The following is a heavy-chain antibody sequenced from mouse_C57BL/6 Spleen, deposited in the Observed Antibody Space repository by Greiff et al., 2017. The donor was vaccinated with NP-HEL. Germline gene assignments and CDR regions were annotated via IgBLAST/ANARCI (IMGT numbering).Heavy chain of an antibody. CDR1: GSAFSSYW. Sequence: VQLQQSGAELVKPGASVKFSCKASGSAFSSYWMNWVKPRPGKGLGWLGQIYPGDGVPNYNGKFKGKATLTADKSSSTAYMQLSSLTSEDSAVYFCARNYGVDYWGQGTTLTVSS. V-gene: IGHV1-80*01. CDR2: IYPGDGVP. D-gene: IGHD1-1*02. CDR3: ARNYGVDY. J-gene: IGHJ2*01.